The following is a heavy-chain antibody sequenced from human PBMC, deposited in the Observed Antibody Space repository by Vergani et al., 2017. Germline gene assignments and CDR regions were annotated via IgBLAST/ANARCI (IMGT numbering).Heavy chain of an antibody. D-gene: IGHD5-18*01. CDR3: AKGLQLWLGGYFDY. J-gene: IGHJ4*02. CDR1: GFTFSSYA. CDR2: ISGSGGST. V-gene: IGHV3-23*01. Sequence: EVQLLESGGGLLQPGGSLRLSCAASGFTFSSYAMSLVRQAPGKGLEWVSAISGSGGSTYYADSVKGRFTISRDNSKNTLYLQMNSLRAEDTAVYYCAKGLQLWLGGYFDYWGQGTLVTVSS.